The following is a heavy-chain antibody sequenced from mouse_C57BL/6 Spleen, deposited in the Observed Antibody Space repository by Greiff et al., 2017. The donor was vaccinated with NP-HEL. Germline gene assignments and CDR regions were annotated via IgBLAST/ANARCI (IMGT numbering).Heavy chain of an antibody. CDR2: ISSGSSTI. Sequence: EVQRVESGGGLVKPGGSLKLSCAASGFTFSDYGMHWVRQAPEKGLEWVAYISSGSSTIYYADTVKGRFTISRDNAKNTLFLQMTSLRSEDTAMYYCARDTTVVATDWYFDVWGTGTTVTVSS. CDR3: ARDTTVVATDWYFDV. D-gene: IGHD1-1*01. CDR1: GFTFSDYG. J-gene: IGHJ1*03. V-gene: IGHV5-17*01.